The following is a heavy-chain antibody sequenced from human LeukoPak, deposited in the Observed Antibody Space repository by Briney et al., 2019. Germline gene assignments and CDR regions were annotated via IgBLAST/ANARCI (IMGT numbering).Heavy chain of an antibody. D-gene: IGHD3-10*01. CDR2: IKQDGSEK. Sequence: GGSLRLSCDTSGFTFRVFWMSWVRQAPGKGLEWVATIKQDGSEKYYLDSVKGRFTISRDNAQNSLSVQMNRLRAEDTAVYYCASLRFGEFYFDYWGQGTLVTVSS. CDR1: GFTFRVFW. J-gene: IGHJ4*02. V-gene: IGHV3-7*01. CDR3: ASLRFGEFYFDY.